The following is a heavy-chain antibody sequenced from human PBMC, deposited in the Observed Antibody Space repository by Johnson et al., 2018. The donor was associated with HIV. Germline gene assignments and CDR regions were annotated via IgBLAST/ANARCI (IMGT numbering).Heavy chain of an antibody. CDR3: AKARGYSSSWYLGYDAFDI. CDR1: GFSVSSKY. CDR2: ISYDGSNK. D-gene: IGHD6-13*01. J-gene: IGHJ3*02. Sequence: QVQLVESGGGLVQPGGSLRLSCAASGFSVSSKYMSWVRQAPGKGLEWVAVISYDGSNKFYADSLKGRFRISRDNAKNSLYLQMNSLRAEDTALYYCAKARGYSSSWYLGYDAFDIWGQGTMVTVSS. V-gene: IGHV3-30*18.